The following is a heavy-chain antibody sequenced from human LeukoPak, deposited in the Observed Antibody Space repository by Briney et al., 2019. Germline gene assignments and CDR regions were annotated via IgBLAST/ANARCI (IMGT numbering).Heavy chain of an antibody. CDR1: GGTFSSYA. D-gene: IGHD4-17*01. CDR3: ASGYGDYGSYYYYYMDV. J-gene: IGHJ6*03. V-gene: IGHV1-69*13. CDR2: IIPIFGTA. Sequence: ASVKVSCKASGGTFSSYAISWVRQAPGQGLEWMGGIIPIFGTANYAQKFQGRVTITADESTSTAYMELSSLRSEDTAVYYCASGYGDYGSYYYYYMDVWGKGTTVTISS.